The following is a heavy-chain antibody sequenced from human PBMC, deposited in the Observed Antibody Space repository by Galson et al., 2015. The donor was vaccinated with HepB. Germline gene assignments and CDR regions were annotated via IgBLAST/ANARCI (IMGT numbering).Heavy chain of an antibody. V-gene: IGHV3-7*03. CDR1: GFTFSRYW. Sequence: SLRLSCAASGFTFSRYWMSWVRQAPGKGLEWVANINQDGSEKYYVDSVKGRFTISRDNAKNSLYLQMNSLRAEDTALYYCARDHDNGRYYQGYFEFWGQGTLVTVSS. J-gene: IGHJ4*02. D-gene: IGHD3-22*01. CDR2: INQDGSEK. CDR3: ARDHDNGRYYQGYFEF.